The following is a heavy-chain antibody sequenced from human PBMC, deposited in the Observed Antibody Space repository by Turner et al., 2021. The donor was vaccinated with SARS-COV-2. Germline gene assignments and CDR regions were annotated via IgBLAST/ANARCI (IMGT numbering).Heavy chain of an antibody. D-gene: IGHD2-15*01. CDR1: GFSFRNYD. J-gene: IGHJ6*02. V-gene: IGHV3-13*01. CDR3: ARDLRYCSGSCYPSGMDV. CDR2: IGITGDT. Sequence: EVQLVESGGGLVQPGGSLGPSCAASGFSFRNYDMHWVRQATVKGLEWVSGIGITGDTYYSGSVKGRFTISREKAKNSLSLQMNSLRAGDTAVYYCARDLRYCSGSCYPSGMDVWGQGTTVTVSS.